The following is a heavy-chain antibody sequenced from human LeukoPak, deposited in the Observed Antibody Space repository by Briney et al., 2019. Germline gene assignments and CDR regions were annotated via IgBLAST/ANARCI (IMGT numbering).Heavy chain of an antibody. CDR1: GYTFTDYY. D-gene: IGHD6-19*01. Sequence: ASVKVSFKASGYTFTDYYMHWVRQAPGQGLDWMGWINPNRGGTNYAQKFQGRVTMTRDTSISTAYMELSRLRSDDTAVYYCARNQWLVDELEFDYWGQGTLVTVSS. V-gene: IGHV1-2*02. CDR2: INPNRGGT. CDR3: ARNQWLVDELEFDY. J-gene: IGHJ4*02.